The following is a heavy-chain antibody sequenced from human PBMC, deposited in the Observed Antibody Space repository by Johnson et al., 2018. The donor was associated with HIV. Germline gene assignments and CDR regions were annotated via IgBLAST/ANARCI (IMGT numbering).Heavy chain of an antibody. CDR2: IKQDGSET. CDR1: GLTFSTYC. V-gene: IGHV3-7*01. D-gene: IGHD6-13*01. J-gene: IGHJ3*02. Sequence: VQLVESGGGLVQPGGSLTLSCAASGLTFSTYCMSWVRQAPGKGLEWVANIKQDGSETYYVDSVNGRFTISRDNTKNTVYLHMNNIRAEDTAVYYCARDLAYNSRWTGAFDIWGQGTMVTVSS. CDR3: ARDLAYNSRWTGAFDI.